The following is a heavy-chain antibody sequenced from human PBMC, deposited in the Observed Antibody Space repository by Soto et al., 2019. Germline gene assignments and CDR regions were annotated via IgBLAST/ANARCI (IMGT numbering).Heavy chain of an antibody. D-gene: IGHD1-7*01. CDR3: GSGGRLATGTTY. Sequence: PGGSLRLSCAASGFTFSSYAMHWVRQAPGKGLEWVAVISYDGSNKYYADSVKGRFTISRDNSKNTLYLQMNSLRAEDTAVYYRGSGGRLATGTTYWGQGTLVTVSS. CDR2: ISYDGSNK. V-gene: IGHV3-30-3*01. CDR1: GFTFSSYA. J-gene: IGHJ4*02.